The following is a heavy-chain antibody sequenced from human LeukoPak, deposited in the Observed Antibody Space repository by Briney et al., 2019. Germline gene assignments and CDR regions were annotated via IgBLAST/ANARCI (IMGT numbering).Heavy chain of an antibody. CDR1: GFTFSTYW. D-gene: IGHD4-17*01. CDR3: ARGHYGDYA. Sequence: PGGSLRLSCAASGFTFSTYWMNWVRQAPGEGREWVAEIKEDESETYYVDSVKGRFTISRDNAKNSLYLEMSSLRAEDTAVYYCARGHYGDYAWGRGTLVTVSS. CDR2: IKEDESET. J-gene: IGHJ5*02. V-gene: IGHV3-7*01.